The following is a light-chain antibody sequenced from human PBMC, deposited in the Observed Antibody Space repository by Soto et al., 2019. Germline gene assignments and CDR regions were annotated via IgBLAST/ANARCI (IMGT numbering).Light chain of an antibody. V-gene: IGKV1-39*01. CDR3: QQSYSFPYT. J-gene: IGKJ2*01. Sequence: DIQMTQSPSSLSASVGDRVTITCRPSQTISNYLNWYQQKPGKAPKFLIYAASTLQNGVPSRFSGRTSGADFTLTIKGLHPEDFATYYCQQSYSFPYTFAQATNLEI. CDR1: QTISNY. CDR2: AAS.